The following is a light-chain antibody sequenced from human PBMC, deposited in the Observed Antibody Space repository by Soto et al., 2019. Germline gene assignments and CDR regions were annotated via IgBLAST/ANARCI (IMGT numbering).Light chain of an antibody. J-gene: IGKJ1*01. CDR2: VAS. Sequence: DIQMTQSPSSVSVSVGDRVTIPFRASQAISSWLAWYQQKPGKAPKLLIYVASSLQSGVPSRFSGSGSGTDFTLTISSLQTADFANYYCKQANSFPWTFGQGTKVDIK. V-gene: IGKV1-12*01. CDR1: QAISSW. CDR3: KQANSFPWT.